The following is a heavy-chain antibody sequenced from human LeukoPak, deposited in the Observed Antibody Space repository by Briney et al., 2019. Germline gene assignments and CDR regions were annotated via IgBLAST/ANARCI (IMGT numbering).Heavy chain of an antibody. CDR3: ARGGNSNRDYFDY. V-gene: IGHV1-46*01. D-gene: IGHD4-11*01. Sequence: ASVKVSCKASGYTFTNQYMHWVRQAPGQGLEWMGIINLSGGTTHYAQKFQGTVTMTRDMSTSTVYMELSSLRSEDAAVYYCARGGNSNRDYFDYWGQGTLVTVSS. J-gene: IGHJ4*02. CDR2: INLSGGTT. CDR1: GYTFTNQY.